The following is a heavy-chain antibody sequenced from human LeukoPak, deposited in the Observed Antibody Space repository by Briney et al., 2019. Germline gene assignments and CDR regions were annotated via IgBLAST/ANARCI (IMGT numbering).Heavy chain of an antibody. V-gene: IGHV1-46*01. D-gene: IGHD2-15*01. CDR1: GYTFTSYY. CDR3: ASSEYCSGGSCYGPFDY. Sequence: GASVKVSCEASGYTFTSYYMHWVRQAPGQGLEWMGIINPSGGSTSYAQKFQGRVTMTRDTSTSTVYMELSSLRSEDTAVYYCASSEYCSGGSCYGPFDYWGQGTLVTVSS. CDR2: INPSGGST. J-gene: IGHJ4*02.